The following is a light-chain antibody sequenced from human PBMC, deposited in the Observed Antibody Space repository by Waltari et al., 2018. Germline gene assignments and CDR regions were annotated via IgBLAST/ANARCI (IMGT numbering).Light chain of an antibody. CDR3: HQYNSYPIT. Sequence: DIQMTQSPSTLSASVGDRVTTTCRASQSISSWLAWYQHQVGKAPKLLIYKASSLKSGVASRFSGGGSGTEFTLTISSLQPDDFATYYCHQYNSYPITFGQGTRLETK. CDR2: KAS. J-gene: IGKJ5*01. V-gene: IGKV1-5*03. CDR1: QSISSW.